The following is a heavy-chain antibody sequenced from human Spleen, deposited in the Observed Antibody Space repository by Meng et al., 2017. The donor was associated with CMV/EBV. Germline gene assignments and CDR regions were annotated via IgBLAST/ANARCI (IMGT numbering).Heavy chain of an antibody. J-gene: IGHJ5*02. D-gene: IGHD3-3*01. CDR2: INHSGTT. Sequence: SETLSLTCAVSGTAFSGHYWSWIRQSPGEGLEWIGDINHSGTTNYNPALKSRLNISIDTSKNQFSLNLNSMTAADTAVYYCARGRWSGRTSFWWFDPWGQGTLVTVSS. CDR1: GTAFSGHY. CDR3: ARGRWSGRTSFWWFDP. V-gene: IGHV4-34*01.